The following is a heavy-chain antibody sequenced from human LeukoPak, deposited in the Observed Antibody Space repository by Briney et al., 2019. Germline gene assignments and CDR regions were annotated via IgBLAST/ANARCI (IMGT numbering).Heavy chain of an antibody. Sequence: PGGSLRLSCAASGFIFDDFGMSWVRQAPGKGLEWVAVISYDGSNKYYADSVKGRFTISRDNSKNTLYLQMNSLRSDDTAVYYCAREVYYYGRGGWFDPWGQGTLVTVSS. J-gene: IGHJ5*02. CDR3: AREVYYYGRGGWFDP. D-gene: IGHD3-10*01. CDR1: GFIFDDFG. CDR2: ISYDGSNK. V-gene: IGHV3-30*03.